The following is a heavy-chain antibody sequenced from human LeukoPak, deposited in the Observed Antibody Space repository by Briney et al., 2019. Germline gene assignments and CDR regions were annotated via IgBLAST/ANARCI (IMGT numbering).Heavy chain of an antibody. J-gene: IGHJ4*02. V-gene: IGHV3-23*01. Sequence: GGSLRLSCAASGFTFADYAMSWVRQAPGKGLEWVSTIRGSTGSTYFADSVKGRFAISRDNSKNTLFLQMNSLRAEDTAVYYCAKDAVAGTRYYSDYWGQGTLVTVSS. CDR3: AKDAVAGTRYYSDY. CDR2: IRGSTGST. CDR1: GFTFADYA. D-gene: IGHD6-19*01.